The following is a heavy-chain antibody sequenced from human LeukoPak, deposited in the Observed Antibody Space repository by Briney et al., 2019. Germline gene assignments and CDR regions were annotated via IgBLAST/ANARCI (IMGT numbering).Heavy chain of an antibody. CDR3: ARGNHGDYAAPAEYFGY. CDR2: SSGSGTII. Sequence: PGGFLRLSCAASGFTFSDYYMSWIRQAPGKGLEWVSYSSGSGTIIYHTDSVKGRFSISRDNAKNSLYLQMNSLRTEDTAVYYCARGNHGDYAAPAEYFGYWGQGTLVTVAS. D-gene: IGHD4-17*01. J-gene: IGHJ4*02. V-gene: IGHV3-11*01. CDR1: GFTFSDYY.